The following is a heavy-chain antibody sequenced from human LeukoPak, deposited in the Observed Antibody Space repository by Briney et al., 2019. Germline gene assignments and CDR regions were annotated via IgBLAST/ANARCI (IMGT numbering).Heavy chain of an antibody. D-gene: IGHD6-19*01. CDR1: GFTFSSYE. Sequence: GGSLRLSCAASGFTFSSYEMNWVRQAPGKGLEWVSYISSSGSTIYYADSVKGRFTISRDNAKNSLYLQMNSLRAEDTAVYYCAREPLEALAGTSDYWGQGTLVTVSS. CDR3: AREPLEALAGTSDY. J-gene: IGHJ4*02. V-gene: IGHV3-48*03. CDR2: ISSSGSTI.